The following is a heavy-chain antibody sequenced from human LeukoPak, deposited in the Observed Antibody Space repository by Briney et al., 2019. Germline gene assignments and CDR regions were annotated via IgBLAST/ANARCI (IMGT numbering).Heavy chain of an antibody. CDR3: ARDYYDSSGYYYGGY. J-gene: IGHJ4*02. Sequence: GGSLRLSCAASGFTFSSYSMNWVRQAPGKGLEWVSYISSSSSTIYYADSVKGRFTISRDNAKNSLYLQMNSLRDEDTAVYYCARDYYDSSGYYYGGYWGQGTLDTVSS. CDR2: ISSSSSTI. CDR1: GFTFSSYS. V-gene: IGHV3-48*02. D-gene: IGHD3-22*01.